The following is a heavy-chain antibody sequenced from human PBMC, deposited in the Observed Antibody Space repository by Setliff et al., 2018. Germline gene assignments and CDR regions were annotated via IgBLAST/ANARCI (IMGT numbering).Heavy chain of an antibody. CDR3: ARSRLIDYYDSSGYLDY. J-gene: IGHJ4*02. CDR2: IDWDDDK. V-gene: IGHV2-70*11. CDR1: GGSISSHYW. Sequence: TLSLTCTVSGGSISSHYWSWIRQPPGKALEWLARIDWDDDKYYSTSLKTRLTISKDTSKNQVVLTMTNMDPVDTATYYCARSRLIDYYDSSGYLDYWGQGTLVTVSS. D-gene: IGHD3-22*01.